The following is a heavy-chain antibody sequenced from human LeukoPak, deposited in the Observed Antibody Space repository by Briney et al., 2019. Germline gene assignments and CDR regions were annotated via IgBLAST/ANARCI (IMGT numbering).Heavy chain of an antibody. Sequence: ASVKVSCKASGFTFTNSAMQWVRQARGQRLEWIGWIVVGSGNTNYAQEFQERVTITRDMSTSTAYMELSSLRSEDTAVYYCAGYCGGDCLYDYWGQGTLVTVSS. J-gene: IGHJ4*02. CDR3: AGYCGGDCLYDY. D-gene: IGHD2-21*02. CDR2: IVVGSGNT. CDR1: GFTFTNSA. V-gene: IGHV1-58*02.